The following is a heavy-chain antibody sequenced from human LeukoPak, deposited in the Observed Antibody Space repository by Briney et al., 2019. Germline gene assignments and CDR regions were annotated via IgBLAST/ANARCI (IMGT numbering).Heavy chain of an antibody. J-gene: IGHJ5*02. CDR2: IIPIFGTA. CDR3: ARDPVGLGVVPAATQYNWFDP. CDR1: GCTFSSYA. D-gene: IGHD2-2*01. Sequence: SVTVSFKASGCTFSSYAISWVRQAPGQGLEWMGGIIPIFGTANYAQKFQGRVTITADESTSTAYMELSSLRSEDTAVYCCARDPVGLGVVPAATQYNWFDPWGQGTLVTVSS. V-gene: IGHV1-69*01.